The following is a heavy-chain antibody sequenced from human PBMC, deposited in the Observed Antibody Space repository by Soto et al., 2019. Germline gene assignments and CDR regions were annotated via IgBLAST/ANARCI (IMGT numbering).Heavy chain of an antibody. D-gene: IGHD3-10*01. V-gene: IGHV3-74*01. Sequence: GGSLRLSCAASGFSISNIWMHWVRQAPGKGLVSVSRIKKDGSTTDYADSVKGRFTVSRDNAKNTLYLQMNSLRAEDTAVYYCAKRSGRYYGSGSKYYFDYWGQGTLVTVSS. CDR2: IKKDGSTT. CDR3: AKRSGRYYGSGSKYYFDY. CDR1: GFSISNIW. J-gene: IGHJ4*02.